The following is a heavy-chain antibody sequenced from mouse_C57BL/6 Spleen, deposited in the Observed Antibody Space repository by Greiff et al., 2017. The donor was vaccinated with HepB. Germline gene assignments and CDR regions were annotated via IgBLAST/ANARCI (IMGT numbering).Heavy chain of an antibody. D-gene: IGHD1-1*01. CDR1: GYTFTSYW. V-gene: IGHV1-64*01. Sequence: QVQLKESGAELVKPGASVKLSCKASGYTFTSYWMHWVKQRPGQGLEWIGMIHPNSGSTNYNEKFKSKATLTVDKSSSTAYMQLSSLTSEDSAVYYCARNPSSYEDYWGQGTTLTVSS. CDR3: ARNPSSYEDY. J-gene: IGHJ2*01. CDR2: IHPNSGST.